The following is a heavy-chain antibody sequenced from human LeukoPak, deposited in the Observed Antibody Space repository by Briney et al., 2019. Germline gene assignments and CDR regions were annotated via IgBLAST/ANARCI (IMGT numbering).Heavy chain of an antibody. D-gene: IGHD4/OR15-4a*01. Sequence: SETLSLTCTVSGGSISSYYWSWIRQPPGKGLDWIGYIYYSGSTNYNPSLKSRLTISVDASKNQFSLKLSSVTAKDTAVYYCASLTMVTQGYFDSWGQGTLVTVSS. CDR3: ASLTMVTQGYFDS. CDR2: IYYSGST. V-gene: IGHV4-59*08. CDR1: GGSISSYY. J-gene: IGHJ4*02.